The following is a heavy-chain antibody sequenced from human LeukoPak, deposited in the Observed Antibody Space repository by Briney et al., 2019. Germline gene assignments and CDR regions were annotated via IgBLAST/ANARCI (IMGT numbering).Heavy chain of an antibody. D-gene: IGHD1-1*01. J-gene: IGHJ6*03. CDR1: GFTFSNAW. CDR3: ARGRRGSDFYYYMDV. Sequence: GGSLRLSCAASGFTFSNAWMSWVRQAPGKGLEWVGRTRNKVNSYTTEYAASVKDRFTISRDDSNNSLYLQMSSLRAEDTAVYYCARGRRGSDFYYYMDVWGKGTTVTVSS. V-gene: IGHV3-72*01. CDR2: TRNKVNSYTT.